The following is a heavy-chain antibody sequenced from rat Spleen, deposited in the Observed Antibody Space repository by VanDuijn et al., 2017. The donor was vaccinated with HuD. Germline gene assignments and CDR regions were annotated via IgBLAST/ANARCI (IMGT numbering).Heavy chain of an antibody. Sequence: EVQLVESGGGLVQPGRSLKLSCAASGFTFSRSAMAWVRQAPTKGLEWVASISTAGSNTFYRDSVKGRFTISRDNAENTVYLQMNSLRSEDTATYYCARLGGGPDYWGQGVMVTVSS. J-gene: IGHJ2*01. CDR1: GFTFSRSA. D-gene: IGHD1-11*01. V-gene: IGHV5S13*01. CDR2: ISTAGSNT. CDR3: ARLGGGPDY.